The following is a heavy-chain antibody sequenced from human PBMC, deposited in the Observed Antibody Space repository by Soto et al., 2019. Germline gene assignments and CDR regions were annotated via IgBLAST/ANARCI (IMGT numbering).Heavy chain of an antibody. J-gene: IGHJ3*01. Sequence: GGSLRLSCTASGFTFGDYAMSWVRRAPGKGLEWVGFIRSKGSGGTSEYAASVKGRFTFSRDDSKSIAYLQMNSLKIEDTAVYYCTRDQPITPWGQGTMVTVSS. CDR3: TRDQPITP. CDR2: IRSKGSGGTS. V-gene: IGHV3-49*04. CDR1: GFTFGDYA. D-gene: IGHD3-10*01.